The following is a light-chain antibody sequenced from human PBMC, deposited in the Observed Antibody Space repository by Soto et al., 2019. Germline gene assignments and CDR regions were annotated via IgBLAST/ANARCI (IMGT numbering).Light chain of an antibody. CDR3: SSHAGSSVV. CDR2: DVT. V-gene: IGLV2-11*01. Sequence: QSPLTQPRSVSGSPGQSVTISCTGTSSDVGGYNYVSWYQQHPGKAPKLMIYDVTTRPSGVPDRFSGSKSGNTASLTISGLQAEDEADYYCSSHAGSSVVFGTGTKVTVL. J-gene: IGLJ1*01. CDR1: SSDVGGYNY.